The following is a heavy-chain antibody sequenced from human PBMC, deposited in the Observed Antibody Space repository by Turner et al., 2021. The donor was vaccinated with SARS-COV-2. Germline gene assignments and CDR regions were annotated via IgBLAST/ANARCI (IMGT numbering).Heavy chain of an antibody. D-gene: IGHD6-19*01. CDR1: GFTFSSYS. CDR2: ISSSSSTI. CDR3: ARDLGSIAVAN. Sequence: EVQLVESGGGLVQPGGSLRLSCAASGFTFSSYSMNWVRQAPGKGLEWVSYISSSSSTIYYADSVKGRFTISIDNAKNSLYLQMNSLRAEDTAVYYCARDLGSIAVANWGQGTLVTVSS. J-gene: IGHJ4*02. V-gene: IGHV3-48*01.